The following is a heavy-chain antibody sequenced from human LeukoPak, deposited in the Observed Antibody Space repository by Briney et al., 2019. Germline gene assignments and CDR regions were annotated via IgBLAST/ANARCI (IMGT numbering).Heavy chain of an antibody. CDR2: ISWNSGSI. CDR3: AKDRAVPAAKDDYYYGMDV. Sequence: GRSLRLSCAASGFTFDDYAMHWVRQAPGKGLEWVSGISWNSGSIGYAGPVKGRFTISRDNAKNSLYLQMNSLRAEDTALYYCAKDRAVPAAKDDYYYGMDVWGQGTTVTVSS. D-gene: IGHD2-2*01. J-gene: IGHJ6*02. V-gene: IGHV3-9*01. CDR1: GFTFDDYA.